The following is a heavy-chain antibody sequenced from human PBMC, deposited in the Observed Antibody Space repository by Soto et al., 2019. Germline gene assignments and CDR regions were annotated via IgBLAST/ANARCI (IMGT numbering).Heavy chain of an antibody. Sequence: GXSVKVSCKASGGTFSSYAISWVRQAPGQGLEWMGGIIPIFGTANYAQKFQGRVTITADESTSTAYMELSSLRSEDTAVYYCAREGPSGYDYVGWFDPWGQGTLVTGSS. D-gene: IGHD5-12*01. CDR1: GGTFSSYA. CDR2: IIPIFGTA. J-gene: IGHJ5*02. V-gene: IGHV1-69*13. CDR3: AREGPSGYDYVGWFDP.